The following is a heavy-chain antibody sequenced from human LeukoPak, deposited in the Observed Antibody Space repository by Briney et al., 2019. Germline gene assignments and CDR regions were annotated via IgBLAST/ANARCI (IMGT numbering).Heavy chain of an antibody. J-gene: IGHJ4*02. Sequence: PSETLSFTCAVYGGSFSGYYWSWIRQPPGKGLEWIGEINHSGSTNYNPSLKSRVTISVDTSKNQFSLKLSSVTAADTAVYYCARSYGSGSYFDYWGQGTLVTVSS. D-gene: IGHD3-10*01. V-gene: IGHV4-34*01. CDR2: INHSGST. CDR1: GGSFSGYY. CDR3: ARSYGSGSYFDY.